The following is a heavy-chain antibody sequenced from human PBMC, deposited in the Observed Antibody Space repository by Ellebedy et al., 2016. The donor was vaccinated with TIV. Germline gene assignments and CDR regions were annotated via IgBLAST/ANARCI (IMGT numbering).Heavy chain of an antibody. V-gene: IGHV1-18*04. D-gene: IGHD5-12*01. CDR1: GYTFTSYG. CDR2: ISAYNGAT. Sequence: ASVKVSCKASGYTFTSYGIIWVRQAPGQGLEWMGWISAYNGATNYARNLQDRVTMTTDTSTNTAYMELSSLRSEDTAVYYCARGSGYHLRNYFDYWGQGTLVTVSS. CDR3: ARGSGYHLRNYFDY. J-gene: IGHJ4*02.